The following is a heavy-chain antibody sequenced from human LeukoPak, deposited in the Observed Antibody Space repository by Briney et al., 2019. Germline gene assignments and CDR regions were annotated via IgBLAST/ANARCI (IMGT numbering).Heavy chain of an antibody. CDR3: ASQGIAARPLDY. Sequence: SETLSLTCAVYGGSFSGYYWSWIRQPPGKGLEWFGEINHSGSTNYNPSLKSRVTISVDTSKNQFSLKLSSVTAADTAVYYCASQGIAARPLDYWGQGTLVTVSS. CDR1: GGSFSGYY. CDR2: INHSGST. V-gene: IGHV4-34*01. J-gene: IGHJ4*02. D-gene: IGHD6-6*01.